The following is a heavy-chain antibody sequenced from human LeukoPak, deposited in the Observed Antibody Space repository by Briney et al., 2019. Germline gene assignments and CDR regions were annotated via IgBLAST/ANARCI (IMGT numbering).Heavy chain of an antibody. Sequence: PGGSLRLSCAASGFTFSSYWMSWVRQAPGKGLEGVANIKQDGSEKYYVDSVKGRFTISRDNAKNSLYLQMSSVRAEDRAVYYCARXKYQLLLYFDYWGQGTLVTVSS. J-gene: IGHJ4*02. D-gene: IGHD2-2*01. CDR3: ARXKYQLLLYFDY. CDR2: IKQDGSEK. V-gene: IGHV3-7*01. CDR1: GFTFSSYW.